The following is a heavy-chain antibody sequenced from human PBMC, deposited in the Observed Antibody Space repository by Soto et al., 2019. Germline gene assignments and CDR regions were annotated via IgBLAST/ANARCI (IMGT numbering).Heavy chain of an antibody. D-gene: IGHD3-9*01. CDR1: GFSFSSHS. J-gene: IGHJ4*03. Sequence: EVQLMESGGALVQPGGSLRLSCVASGFSFSSHSVTWVRQAPGKGPEWVSTISGSGGHIYYVDSVKGRFTISRDNSKNTLYMQMNSLGAEDTALYYCAKSHLGDMAPFYYWGHGTLVTVSS. CDR2: ISGSGGHI. V-gene: IGHV3-23*01. CDR3: AKSHLGDMAPFYY.